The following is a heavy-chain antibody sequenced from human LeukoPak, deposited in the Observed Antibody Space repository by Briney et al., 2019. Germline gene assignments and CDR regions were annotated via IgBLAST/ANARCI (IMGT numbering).Heavy chain of an antibody. CDR2: IYRGGST. D-gene: IGHD6-19*01. J-gene: IGHJ4*02. Sequence: GGSLRLSCAASGFTVSSNYMSWVREAPGKGREGVAVIYRGGSTYYAASVKGRFTTSRDNSKNTLYLQMNSLTAEDTAVYYCARGSYSSGWDYFDYWGQGTLVTVSS. CDR3: ARGSYSSGWDYFDY. CDR1: GFTVSSNY. V-gene: IGHV3-53*01.